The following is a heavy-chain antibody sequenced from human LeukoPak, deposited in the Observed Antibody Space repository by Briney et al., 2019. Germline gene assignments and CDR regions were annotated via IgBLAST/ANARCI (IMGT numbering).Heavy chain of an antibody. CDR2: INWDGDIT. J-gene: IGHJ4*02. CDR1: GLIFDDYT. Sequence: GGSLRLSCAASGLIFDDYTMHWVRQPPGKGLEWVSLINWDGDITEYADSVKGRFTISRDNSKNSLFLQMNSLRTEDTALYYCAKGNILTGPPDSWGQGTLVTVSS. V-gene: IGHV3-43*01. CDR3: AKGNILTGPPDS. D-gene: IGHD3-9*01.